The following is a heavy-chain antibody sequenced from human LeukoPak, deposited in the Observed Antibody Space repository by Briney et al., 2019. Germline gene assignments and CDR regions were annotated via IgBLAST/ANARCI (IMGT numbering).Heavy chain of an antibody. CDR1: GYTFTGYY. CDR3: VRGPLEQLGAFDI. Sequence: ASVKVSCKASGYTFTGYYMHWVRQAPGQGLEWMGWINPNSGGTNYAQKFQGRVTMTRDTSISTAYMELSRLRSDDTAVYYCVRGPLEQLGAFDIWGQGTMVTVSS. CDR2: INPNSGGT. J-gene: IGHJ3*02. V-gene: IGHV1-2*02. D-gene: IGHD6-6*01.